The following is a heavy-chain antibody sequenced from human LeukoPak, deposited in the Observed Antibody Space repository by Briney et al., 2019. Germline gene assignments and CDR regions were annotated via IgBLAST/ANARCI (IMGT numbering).Heavy chain of an antibody. CDR1: GYTFTSYY. V-gene: IGHV1-46*01. CDR3: ARDASGWYYFDY. Sequence: ASVKVSCKASGYTFTSYYMHWVRQAPGQGLEWMGIINPSGGSTSYAQKFQGRVTMTRDTSTSTVYMEPSSLSSEDTAIYYCARDASGWYYFDYWGQGTLVTVSS. J-gene: IGHJ4*02. D-gene: IGHD6-19*01. CDR2: INPSGGST.